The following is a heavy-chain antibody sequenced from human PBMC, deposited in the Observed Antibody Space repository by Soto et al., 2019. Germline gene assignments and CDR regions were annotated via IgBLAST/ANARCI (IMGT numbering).Heavy chain of an antibody. CDR2: IYPGDSDT. J-gene: IGHJ6*04. Sequence: PGESLKISWKGSGYSFTSYWIGWVRQMPGKGLEGMGIIYPGDSDTRYSPSFQVQVTISADKSISTAYLHSSSRPASAPAMYHCARHGESLYSSGMDVWGKETRFTIS. CDR3: ARHGESLYSSGMDV. D-gene: IGHD3-16*02. V-gene: IGHV5-51*01. CDR1: GYSFTSYW.